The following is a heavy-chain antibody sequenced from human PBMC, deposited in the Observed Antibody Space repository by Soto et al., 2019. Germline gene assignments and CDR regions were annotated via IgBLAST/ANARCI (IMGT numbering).Heavy chain of an antibody. D-gene: IGHD3-9*01. V-gene: IGHV3-23*01. CDR2: MTGSGLTT. CDR1: GFTFSNYV. CDR3: AKDRGADISEYGMDV. Sequence: EAQLLESGGGLVQSGGSLRLSCAASGFTFSNYVMSWVRQAPGKGLEWVSAMTGSGLTTYYADSVKGRFTISRDNSKNTLYLQINSLRAEDTAVYYCAKDRGADISEYGMDVWGQGTTVTVSS. J-gene: IGHJ6*02.